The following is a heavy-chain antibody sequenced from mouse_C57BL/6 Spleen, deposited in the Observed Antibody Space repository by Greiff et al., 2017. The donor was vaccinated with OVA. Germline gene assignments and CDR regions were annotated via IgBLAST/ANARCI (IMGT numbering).Heavy chain of an antibody. CDR2: IYPGSGST. J-gene: IGHJ2*01. CDR1: GYTFTSYW. Sequence: QVQLQQPGAELVKPGASVKLSCKASGYTFTSYWITWVKQRPGQGLEWVGDIYPGSGSTNYNEKFKSKATLAVDKSSSAAYMQLSSLTSEDSAVYYCARVPWSERYYFDYWGQGTTLTVSS. CDR3: ARVPWSERYYFDY. V-gene: IGHV1-55*01.